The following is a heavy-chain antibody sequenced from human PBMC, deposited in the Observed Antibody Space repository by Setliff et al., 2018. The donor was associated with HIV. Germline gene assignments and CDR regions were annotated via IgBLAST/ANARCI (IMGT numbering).Heavy chain of an antibody. Sequence: LRLSCAASGFTFDDYGMSWVRQAPGKGLEWVSGINWNGGSTGYADSVKGRFTVSRDNAKNSLYLQMNSLRAEDTALYYCARVGYSTGWYNWFDPWGQGTLVTVSS. CDR2: INWNGGST. CDR1: GFTFDDYG. J-gene: IGHJ5*02. D-gene: IGHD6-19*01. V-gene: IGHV3-20*04. CDR3: ARVGYSTGWYNWFDP.